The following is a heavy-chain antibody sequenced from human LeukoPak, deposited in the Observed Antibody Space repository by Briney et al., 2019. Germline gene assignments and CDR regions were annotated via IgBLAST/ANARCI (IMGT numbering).Heavy chain of an antibody. CDR3: ARDNGAAGYYYRMDV. J-gene: IGHJ6*02. CDR2: IYSGGST. CDR1: GFTVSSNY. Sequence: PGGSLRLSFAASGFTVSSNYTSWVRQAPGKGLEWVSVIYSGGSTYYADSVKGRYTISRDNSKNTLYLQINSLRAEDTAVYYCARDNGAAGYYYRMDVWGQGTTVAVSS. V-gene: IGHV3-66*01. D-gene: IGHD6-13*01.